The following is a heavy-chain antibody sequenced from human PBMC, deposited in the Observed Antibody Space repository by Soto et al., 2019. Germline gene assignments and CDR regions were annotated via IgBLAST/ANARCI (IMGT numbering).Heavy chain of an antibody. Sequence: SSETLSLPCSVSGGSLNSSSYFWGWVRQPPGKGLEWIGSIYYCGSTYYNPSLRSRVTISVDTSKNQFSLKLSSVTAADTAVFYCARHYSSGSRNWFDPWGQGTLVTVSS. V-gene: IGHV4-39*01. D-gene: IGHD6-19*01. CDR1: GGSLNSSSYF. CDR2: IYYCGST. J-gene: IGHJ5*02. CDR3: ARHYSSGSRNWFDP.